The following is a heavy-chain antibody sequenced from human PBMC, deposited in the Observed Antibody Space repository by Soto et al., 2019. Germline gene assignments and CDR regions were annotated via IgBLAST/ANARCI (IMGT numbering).Heavy chain of an antibody. CDR1: GDSISSYY. V-gene: IGHV4-59*01. D-gene: IGHD3-22*01. CDR3: ALRSMAVVPEY. CDR2: LYYGRSA. Sequence: QVQLQESGPGLVKPSETLSLTCAVSGDSISSYYCMWIRQPPGKGLESIGYLYYGRSANYNPSLKIRVTVSMDTATNQCSLTLSSMTAADTAVYYCALRSMAVVPEYWGQGTLVTVSS. J-gene: IGHJ4*02.